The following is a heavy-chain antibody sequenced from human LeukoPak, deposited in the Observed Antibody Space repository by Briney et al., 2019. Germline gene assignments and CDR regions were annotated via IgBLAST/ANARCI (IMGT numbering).Heavy chain of an antibody. D-gene: IGHD3-10*01. V-gene: IGHV5-51*01. Sequence: GESLKIYCKGSGYSFTSYWIGWVRQMPGKGLEWMGIIYPGDSDTRYSPSFQGQVTISADKSISTAYLQWSSLKASDTAMYYCARISVWFGELLPFDYWGQGTLVTVSS. CDR2: IYPGDSDT. CDR3: ARISVWFGELLPFDY. J-gene: IGHJ4*02. CDR1: GYSFTSYW.